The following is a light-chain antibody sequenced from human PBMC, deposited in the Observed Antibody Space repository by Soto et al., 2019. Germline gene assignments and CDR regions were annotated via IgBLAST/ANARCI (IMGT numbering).Light chain of an antibody. J-gene: IGKJ1*01. Sequence: AIQIAQSPSSVSASVGDRVTITCRASQAITNRVAWYQQKPGKAPNLLIYAASNLQSGVPSRFSGSGSDTDLTLTISGLEPEDFATYYCLQDDSYPRTFGQGTKVDIK. CDR3: LQDDSYPRT. CDR2: AAS. V-gene: IGKV1-6*01. CDR1: QAITNR.